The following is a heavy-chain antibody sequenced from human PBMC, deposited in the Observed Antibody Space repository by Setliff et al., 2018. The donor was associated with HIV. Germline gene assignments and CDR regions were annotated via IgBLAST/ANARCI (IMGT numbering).Heavy chain of an antibody. Sequence: ASVKVSCKASGYTFTNYAISWVRQAPGQGLEWMGWISAYNTNANYAQKYQGRVTMTTDTSTNTIYMELRSLSSDDTAVYSCARSTVVVTAIILIDYWGQGTLVTVSS. J-gene: IGHJ4*02. D-gene: IGHD2-21*02. V-gene: IGHV1-18*01. CDR3: ARSTVVVTAIILIDY. CDR1: GYTFTNYA. CDR2: ISAYNTNA.